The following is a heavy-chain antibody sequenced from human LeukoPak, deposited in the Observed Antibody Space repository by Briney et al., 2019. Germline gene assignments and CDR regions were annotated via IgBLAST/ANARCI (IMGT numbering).Heavy chain of an antibody. CDR3: AKGGSYYTFDY. CDR1: GFTSDDYI. CDR2: ISWDGGST. J-gene: IGHJ4*02. V-gene: IGHV3-43*01. Sequence: PGGSLRLSCAASGFTSDDYIMHWVRQDPGKGLEWVSLISWDGGSTYYADSVKGRFTISRDNSKNSLYLQMNSLRTEDTALYYCAKGGSYYTFDYWGQGTLVTVSS. D-gene: IGHD1-26*01.